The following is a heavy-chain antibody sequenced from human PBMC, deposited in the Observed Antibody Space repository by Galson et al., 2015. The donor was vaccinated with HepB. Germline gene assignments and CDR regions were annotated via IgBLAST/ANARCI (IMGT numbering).Heavy chain of an antibody. Sequence: QPPGKGLEWIGRIYYSGSTYYNPSLKSRVTISVDTSKNQFSLKLSSVTAADTAVYYCARDAMVRGETHYYYHMDVWGKGTTVTVSS. CDR2: IYYSGST. D-gene: IGHD3-10*01. CDR3: ARDAMVRGETHYYYHMDV. V-gene: IGHV4-39*07. J-gene: IGHJ6*03.